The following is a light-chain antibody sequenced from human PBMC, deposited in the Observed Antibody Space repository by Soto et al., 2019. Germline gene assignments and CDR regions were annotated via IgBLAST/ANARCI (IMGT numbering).Light chain of an antibody. V-gene: IGKV1-6*01. Sequence: LLLSEPTCSLSASVRDRVTICGGASQGIGNALGWYQQKPGKPPKVLIYGASNLQSGVPPRFSGTRPGTDSTLAISSLQAADSASYNCLQDINSPCPFGQGTKVDIK. CDR3: LQDINSPCP. J-gene: IGKJ1*01. CDR1: QGIGNA. CDR2: GAS.